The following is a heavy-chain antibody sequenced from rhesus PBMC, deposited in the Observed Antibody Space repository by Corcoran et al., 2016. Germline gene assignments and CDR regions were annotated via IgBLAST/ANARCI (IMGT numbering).Heavy chain of an antibody. J-gene: IGHJ4*01. CDR2: IYGSGSST. CDR1: GGSISSSY. CDR3: ARSWGQRVLVPDY. V-gene: IGHV4-169*01. D-gene: IGHD2-2*01. Sequence: QLQLQESGPGLVKPSETLSVTCAVSGGSISSSYWSWIRQAPGKGLEWIGYIYGSGSSTNYNPSLKSRVTLAGDTSKNQLSLKLSSVTTADTAVYYCARSWGQRVLVPDYWGQGVLVTVSS.